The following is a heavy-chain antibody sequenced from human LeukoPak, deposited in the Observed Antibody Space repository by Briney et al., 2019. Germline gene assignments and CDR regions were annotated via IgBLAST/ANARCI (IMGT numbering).Heavy chain of an antibody. D-gene: IGHD3-10*01. CDR1: GFAFSSYE. J-gene: IGHJ4*02. CDR2: VSSSDSTV. V-gene: IGHV3-48*03. CDR3: VKDGGYHGSGGSYYFDY. Sequence: GGSLRLSCAASGFAFSSYEMNWVRQAPGKGLEWASYVSSSDSTVYYADSVKGRFTISRDNSKNTLYLQMSSLRAEDTAVYYCVKDGGYHGSGGSYYFDYWGQGTLVTVSS.